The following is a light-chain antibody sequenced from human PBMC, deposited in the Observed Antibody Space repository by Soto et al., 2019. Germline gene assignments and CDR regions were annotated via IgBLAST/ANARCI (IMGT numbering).Light chain of an antibody. CDR2: EVS. Sequence: QSVLTQPPSASGSPGQSVTISCTGTSSDVGAYSYVSWYQQHPGAAPQLMIYEVSKRPSGVPDRFSGSKSGNTASLTVSGLQAEDEADYYCSSYAGSNNLVFGGGTKLTVL. V-gene: IGLV2-8*01. CDR3: SSYAGSNNLV. J-gene: IGLJ3*02. CDR1: SSDVGAYSY.